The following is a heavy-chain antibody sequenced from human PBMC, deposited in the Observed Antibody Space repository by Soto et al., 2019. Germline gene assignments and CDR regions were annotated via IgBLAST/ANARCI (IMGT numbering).Heavy chain of an antibody. CDR2: ISGRGRAT. D-gene: IGHD2-21*02. V-gene: IGHV3-23*01. J-gene: IGHJ4*02. CDR1: GFTFDDYA. Sequence: EVHLLESGGGLVQPGGSLRLSCVASGFTFDDYAMTWVRQVPGKGLEWVSTISGRGRATYYADSVKGRFTVSRDNAKNALFLQMNSLRDDDTATYYCARLPKGSLVTAWGQGVRVTVSS. CDR3: ARLPKGSLVTA.